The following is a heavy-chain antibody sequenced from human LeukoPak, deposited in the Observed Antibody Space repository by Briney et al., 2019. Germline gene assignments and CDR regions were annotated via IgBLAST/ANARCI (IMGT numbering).Heavy chain of an antibody. CDR1: GGSFSGYY. D-gene: IGHD3-9*01. V-gene: IGHV4-34*01. J-gene: IGHJ4*02. CDR2: TNHSGST. Sequence: SETLSLTCAVYGGSFSGYYWSWIRQPPGKGLEWIGETNHSGSTNYNPSLKSRVTISVDTSKNQFSLKLSSVTAADTAVYYCARGRGRYFDWFDYWGQGTLVTVSS. CDR3: ARGRGRYFDWFDY.